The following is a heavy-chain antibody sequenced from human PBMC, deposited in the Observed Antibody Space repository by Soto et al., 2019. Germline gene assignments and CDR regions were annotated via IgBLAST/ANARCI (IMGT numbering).Heavy chain of an antibody. V-gene: IGHV3-30-3*01. Sequence: QPGGSLRLSCAASGFTLSSYAAHWVRQAPGKGLEWVAVISYDGSNKYYADSVKGRFTISRDNSKNTLYLQMNSLRPEDTAVYYCARVQAAGHYYYYYGMDVWGQGTTVTVSS. J-gene: IGHJ6*02. CDR3: ARVQAAGHYYYYYGMDV. CDR2: ISYDGSNK. D-gene: IGHD6-13*01. CDR1: GFTLSSYA.